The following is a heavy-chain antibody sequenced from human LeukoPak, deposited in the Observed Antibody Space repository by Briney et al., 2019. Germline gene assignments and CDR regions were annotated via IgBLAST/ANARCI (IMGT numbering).Heavy chain of an antibody. D-gene: IGHD2-15*01. CDR2: NNPSGGST. CDR1: GYAFSSYY. CDR3: ARDRSYCSGGSCYPQYNWFDP. Sequence: GASVEVSCKASGYAFSSYYIHWVRQAPGQGLEWMAINNPSGGSTSYAQKFQGRVTMTRDTSTSTVYMELSSLTSEDTAVYYCARDRSYCSGGSCYPQYNWFDPWGQGTLVTVSS. V-gene: IGHV1-46*01. J-gene: IGHJ5*02.